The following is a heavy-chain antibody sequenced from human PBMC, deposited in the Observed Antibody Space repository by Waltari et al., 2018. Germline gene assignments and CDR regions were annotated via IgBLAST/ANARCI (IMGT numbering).Heavy chain of an antibody. D-gene: IGHD6-19*01. V-gene: IGHV1-18*01. Sequence: QVQLVQSGPEEKKPGASVTVSCKASVYTFTNFGINWVRQAHGQGLGWVGWSSPYHGLADSHPRLQGRVNLTTDTSTNTAYLEVKSLRSDDTAVYYCARGSGPRTVVALTFDSWGQGTLVTVSS. CDR2: SSPYHGLA. J-gene: IGHJ4*02. CDR1: VYTFTNFG. CDR3: ARGSGPRTVVALTFDS.